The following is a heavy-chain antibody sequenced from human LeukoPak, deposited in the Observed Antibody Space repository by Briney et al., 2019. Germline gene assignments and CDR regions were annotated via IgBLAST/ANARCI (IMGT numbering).Heavy chain of an antibody. V-gene: IGHV4-61*01. CDR2: IYYSGNT. CDR1: GGPVSSGSYF. Sequence: SSETLSLTCTVSGGPVSSGSYFWSWIRQPPGKGLEWIGYIYYSGNTYYNPSLKSRVAISVDTSKNQFSLKMSSVTAADTAVYYCARRDYDSGGHYGPDNWFDPWGQGIQVTVSP. CDR3: ARRDYDSGGHYGPDNWFDP. D-gene: IGHD3-22*01. J-gene: IGHJ5*02.